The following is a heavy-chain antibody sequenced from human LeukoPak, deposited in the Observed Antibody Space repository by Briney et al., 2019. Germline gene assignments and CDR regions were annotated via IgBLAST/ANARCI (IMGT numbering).Heavy chain of an antibody. J-gene: IGHJ4*02. CDR2: INHSGST. D-gene: IGHD3-10*01. CDR3: ARSAYYYGSGTTKRGRAYFDY. Sequence: PSETLSLTCTVSGGSISTSNYYWGWIRQPPGKGLEWIGEINHSGSTNYNPSLKSRVTISVDTSKNQFSLKLSSVTAADTAVYYCARSAYYYGSGTTKRGRAYFDYWGQGTLVTVSS. CDR1: GGSISTSNYY. V-gene: IGHV4-39*07.